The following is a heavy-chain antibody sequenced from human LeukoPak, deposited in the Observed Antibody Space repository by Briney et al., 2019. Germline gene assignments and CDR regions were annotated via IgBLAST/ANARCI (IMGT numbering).Heavy chain of an antibody. D-gene: IGHD4-23*01. Sequence: GGSLRLSCAASGFTFSSYSMNWVRQAPGKGLEWVSSISSSSSYIYYADSVKGRFTLSRDNAKNSLYLQMNSLRAEDTAVYYCARDRLVTVFDYWGQGTLVTVSS. CDR1: GFTFSSYS. V-gene: IGHV3-21*01. CDR2: ISSSSSYI. J-gene: IGHJ4*02. CDR3: ARDRLVTVFDY.